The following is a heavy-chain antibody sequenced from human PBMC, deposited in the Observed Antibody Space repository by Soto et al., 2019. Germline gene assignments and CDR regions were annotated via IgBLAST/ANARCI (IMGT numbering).Heavy chain of an antibody. J-gene: IGHJ5*02. Sequence: SQTLSLTCAISGDSVSSNSAAWNWIRQSPSRGLEWLGRTLYRSKWYNEYAVSVKSRITIAPDTSKNHFSLQLTSVTPADTAIYYCARVPDRWGQGTLLTVSS. V-gene: IGHV6-1*01. CDR3: ARVPDR. D-gene: IGHD2-2*01. CDR1: GDSVSSNSAA. CDR2: TLYRSKWYN.